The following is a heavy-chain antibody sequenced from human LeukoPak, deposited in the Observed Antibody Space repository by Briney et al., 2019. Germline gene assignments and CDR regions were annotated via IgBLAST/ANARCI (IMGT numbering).Heavy chain of an antibody. V-gene: IGHV3-48*02. Sequence: GVLRLSCTASGFTFSTYSMNWVRQAPGKGLEWVSYISSSSSTIYYADSVKGRFTISRDNAKNSLYLQMSSLRDEDTAVYYCARASFQRWLQLGGDWGQGTLVTVSS. J-gene: IGHJ4*02. CDR3: ARASFQRWLQLGGD. CDR2: ISSSSSTI. D-gene: IGHD5-24*01. CDR1: GFTFSTYS.